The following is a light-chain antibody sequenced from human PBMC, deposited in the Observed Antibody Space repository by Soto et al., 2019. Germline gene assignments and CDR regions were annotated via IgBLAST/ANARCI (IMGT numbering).Light chain of an antibody. Sequence: QSALTQPPSASGSPGQSVTNSCTGTSSDVGGYNFVSWYQQHPGKAPKLMIYEVSERPSGVPDRFCGSKSGNTASLTVSGLQAEDEADYYCSSYAGSNIVVFGGGTKVTVL. CDR2: EVS. J-gene: IGLJ2*01. V-gene: IGLV2-8*01. CDR1: SSDVGGYNF. CDR3: SSYAGSNIVV.